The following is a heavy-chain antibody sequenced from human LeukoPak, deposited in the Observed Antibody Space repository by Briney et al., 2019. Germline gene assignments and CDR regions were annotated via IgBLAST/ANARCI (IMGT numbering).Heavy chain of an antibody. J-gene: IGHJ3*02. Sequence: PSETLSLICTVSGGSISSYYWSWIRQPPGKGLEWIGYIYYSGSTNYNPSLKSRVTISVDTSKNQFSLKLSSVTAADTAVYYCARYISRDYGVGAFDIWGQGTMVTVSS. D-gene: IGHD4-17*01. CDR1: GGSISSYY. V-gene: IGHV4-59*01. CDR2: IYYSGST. CDR3: ARYISRDYGVGAFDI.